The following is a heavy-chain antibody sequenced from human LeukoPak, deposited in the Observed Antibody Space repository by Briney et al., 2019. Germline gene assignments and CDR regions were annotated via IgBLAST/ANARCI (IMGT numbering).Heavy chain of an antibody. D-gene: IGHD3-10*02. CDR1: GFTFSSYE. J-gene: IGHJ6*04. CDR3: AELGITMIGGV. Sequence: GGSLRLSSAASGFTFSSYEMNWVRQAPGKGLEWVSYISSSGSTIYYADSVKGRFTISRDNAKNSLYLQMNSLRAEDTAVYYCAELGITMIGGVWGKGTTVTISS. CDR2: ISSSGSTI. V-gene: IGHV3-48*03.